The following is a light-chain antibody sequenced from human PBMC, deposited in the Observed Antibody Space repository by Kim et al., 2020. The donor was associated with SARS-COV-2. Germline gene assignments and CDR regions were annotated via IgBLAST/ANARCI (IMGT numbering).Light chain of an antibody. J-gene: IGLJ3*02. CDR3: QAWDADTVV. V-gene: IGLV3-1*01. CDR2: QDF. Sequence: SYELTQPPSVSVSPGQTAAITCSGDKLVDKFTSWYQQQPGQSPLLIIYQDFKRPSGVPERFSGSNSGNTATLTISGTQALDEADYYCQAWDADTVVFGGGTQLTVL. CDR1: KLVDKF.